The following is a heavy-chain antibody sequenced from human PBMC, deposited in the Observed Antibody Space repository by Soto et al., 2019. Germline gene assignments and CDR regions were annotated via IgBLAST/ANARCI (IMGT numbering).Heavy chain of an antibody. V-gene: IGHV4-31*03. CDR3: ARGRSSTSPYPIGY. CDR2: IYYSGST. D-gene: IGHD2-2*01. CDR1: GGSISSGGYY. Sequence: QVQLQESGPGLVKPSQTLSLTCTVSGGSISSGGYYWSWIRQHPGKGLEWIGYIYYSGSTYYNPAGKSRGTISVDTSKNQCPRKLSSVTAADTAVYYCARGRSSTSPYPIGYWGQGTLVTVSS. J-gene: IGHJ4*02.